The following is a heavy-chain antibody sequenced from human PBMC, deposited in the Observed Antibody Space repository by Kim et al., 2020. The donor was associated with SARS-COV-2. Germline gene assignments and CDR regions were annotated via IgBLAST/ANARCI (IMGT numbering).Heavy chain of an antibody. CDR3: AKELRDIPMVRGALGRYFDY. Sequence: LFTISRDNSKNTLYLQMKSLRAEDTAVYYCAKELRDIPMVRGALGRYFDYWGQGTLVTVSS. J-gene: IGHJ4*02. V-gene: IGHV3-23*01. D-gene: IGHD3-10*01.